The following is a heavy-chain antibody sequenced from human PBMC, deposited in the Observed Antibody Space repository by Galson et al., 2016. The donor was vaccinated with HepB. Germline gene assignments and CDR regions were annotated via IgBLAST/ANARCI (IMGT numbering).Heavy chain of an antibody. Sequence: SVKVSCKASGGTFSNYGFSWVRQAPGQGLEWMGGIIPILGTPNYAQKFQGRVTITADESTSTAYMELSSLRSEDTAVYYCARGSQYCTSTSCYLTDVMLGNWFDPWGQGTLVTVSS. J-gene: IGHJ5*02. CDR1: GGTFSNYG. V-gene: IGHV1-69*13. D-gene: IGHD2-2*01. CDR2: IIPILGTP. CDR3: ARGSQYCTSTSCYLTDVMLGNWFDP.